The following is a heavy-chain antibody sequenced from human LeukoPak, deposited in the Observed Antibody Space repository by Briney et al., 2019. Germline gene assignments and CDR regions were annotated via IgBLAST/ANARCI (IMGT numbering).Heavy chain of an antibody. CDR2: ISGSGGST. V-gene: IGHV3-23*01. Sequence: GGSLRLSCAASGFTFGNYAMSWVRQAPGKGLEWVSVISGSGGSTYYADSVKGRFTISRDNSKNTLYLQMNSLRAEDTAVYYCAKVAHSSGYPFDYWGQGTLVTVSS. CDR1: GFTFGNYA. J-gene: IGHJ4*02. CDR3: AKVAHSSGYPFDY. D-gene: IGHD3-22*01.